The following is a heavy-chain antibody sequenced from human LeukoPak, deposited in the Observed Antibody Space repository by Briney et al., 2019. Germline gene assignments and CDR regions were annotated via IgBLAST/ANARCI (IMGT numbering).Heavy chain of an antibody. CDR3: VVQFGDYAPFDY. D-gene: IGHD4-17*01. V-gene: IGHV1-18*01. J-gene: IGHJ4*02. Sequence: ASVKVSCKASGYTFTSYGISWVRQAPGQGLEWMGWISAYNGNTIYEQKFQGRVTMSTDTSTSTAYLEVRGLRSDDTAVFYCVVQFGDYAPFDYWGQGTLVTVSS. CDR2: ISAYNGNT. CDR1: GYTFTSYG.